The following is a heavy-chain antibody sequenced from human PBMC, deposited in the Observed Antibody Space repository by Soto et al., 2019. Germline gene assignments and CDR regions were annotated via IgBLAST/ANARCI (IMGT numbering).Heavy chain of an antibody. V-gene: IGHV4-59*01. D-gene: IGHD3-16*01. Sequence: PPGTLSPPCTVSGGSIGTYYWGWFRQPPGKGLEWIGFIYCSGSTNYNPSLKSRVTISVDTSKNQFSLKLRSVTAADTAVYYCARDGAYYGMDVWGQGTTVTVSS. CDR3: ARDGAYYGMDV. J-gene: IGHJ6*02. CDR2: IYCSGST. CDR1: GGSIGTYY.